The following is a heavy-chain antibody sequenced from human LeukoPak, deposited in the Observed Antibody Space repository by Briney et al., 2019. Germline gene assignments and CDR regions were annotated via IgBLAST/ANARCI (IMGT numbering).Heavy chain of an antibody. CDR2: IYNSGTT. CDR1: GDSISSTSYY. V-gene: IGHV4-39*07. J-gene: IGHJ4*02. CDR3: AKVLPIYSIVYYFDY. Sequence: MTSETLSLTCTVSGDSISSTSYYWDWIRQPPGKGLEWIGSIYNSGTTYYNPSLKSRVTISVDTSKNQFSLKLSSVTAADTAVYYCAKVLPIYSIVYYFDYWGQGTLVTVSS. D-gene: IGHD4-11*01.